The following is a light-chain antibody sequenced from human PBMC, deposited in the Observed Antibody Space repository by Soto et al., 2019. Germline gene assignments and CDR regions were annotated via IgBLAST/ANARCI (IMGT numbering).Light chain of an antibody. CDR3: QQYGSSPT. CDR1: QSVSSSY. V-gene: IGKV3-20*01. J-gene: IGKJ5*01. Sequence: EIVLTQSPVTLSLSPGERATLSCRASQSVSSSYLAWYQQKPGQAPRLLIYGASSRATGIPDRFNGSGSGTDFTLTISRLESEDFAVYYCQQYGSSPTFGQGTRLEIK. CDR2: GAS.